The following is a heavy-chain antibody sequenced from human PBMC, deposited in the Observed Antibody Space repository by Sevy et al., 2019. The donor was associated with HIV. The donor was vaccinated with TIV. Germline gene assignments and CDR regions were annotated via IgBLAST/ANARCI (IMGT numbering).Heavy chain of an antibody. Sequence: ASVKVSCKVSGYTLTELSMHWVRQAPGKGLEWMGSFDPEDGETSYAQKFQGRVTMTEDTSADTAYMELSSLRSEDTAVYFCATTKDYYDSSGCPFDYWGQGTLVTVSS. V-gene: IGHV1-24*01. CDR2: FDPEDGET. CDR1: GYTLTELS. J-gene: IGHJ4*02. D-gene: IGHD3-22*01. CDR3: ATTKDYYDSSGCPFDY.